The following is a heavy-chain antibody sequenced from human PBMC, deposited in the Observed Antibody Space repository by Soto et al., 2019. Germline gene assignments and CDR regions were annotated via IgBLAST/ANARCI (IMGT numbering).Heavy chain of an antibody. D-gene: IGHD6-19*01. Sequence: QVQLHESGPGLVKPSQTLSLTCTVSGGSVSSGDYYWSWIRQHPGKELEWIGYIYYSGTTFYNPSLRSRVTISVDTSKNQFSLKMSSVSAADTAVYYCARIGARRQQWLVHGFDYWGPGTLVTVSS. J-gene: IGHJ4*02. CDR1: GGSVSSGDYY. CDR2: IYYSGTT. V-gene: IGHV4-31*03. CDR3: ARIGARRQQWLVHGFDY.